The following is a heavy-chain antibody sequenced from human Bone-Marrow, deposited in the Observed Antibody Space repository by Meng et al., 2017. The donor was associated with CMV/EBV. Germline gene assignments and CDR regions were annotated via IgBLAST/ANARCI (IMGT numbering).Heavy chain of an antibody. V-gene: IGHV3-23*01. CDR1: GFTFSSYA. CDR3: AKDGGDSGSYYPFFDY. J-gene: IGHJ4*02. D-gene: IGHD1-26*01. CDR2: ISGRGGGT. Sequence: GGSLRLSCAASGFTFSSYAMSWVRQAPGKGLDWVSAISGRGGGTYYASSVKGRFTISRDNSENILYLHMTSLRAEDAAVYYCAKDGGDSGSYYPFFDYWGQGTVVTFSS.